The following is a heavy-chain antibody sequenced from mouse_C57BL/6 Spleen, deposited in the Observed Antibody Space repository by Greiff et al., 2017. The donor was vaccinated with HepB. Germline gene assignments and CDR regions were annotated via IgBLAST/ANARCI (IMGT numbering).Heavy chain of an antibody. CDR2: IHPNSGST. D-gene: IGHD1-1*01. CDR1: GYTFNSYW. Sequence: QVQLQQPGAELVKPGASVKLSCKASGYTFNSYWMHWVKQRSGQGLEWIGMIHPNSGSTNYNEKFKSKATLTVDKASSTAYMQLSSLTSEDSAVYYCASAHYYGSSDLYFDVWGTGTTVTVSS. CDR3: ASAHYYGSSDLYFDV. J-gene: IGHJ1*03. V-gene: IGHV1-64*01.